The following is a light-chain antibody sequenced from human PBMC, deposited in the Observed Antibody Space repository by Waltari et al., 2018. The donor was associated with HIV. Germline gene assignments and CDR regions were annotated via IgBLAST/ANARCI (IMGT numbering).Light chain of an antibody. Sequence: QSALTQPASVSGSPGQSITISCTATSSDVGGYNYVSWYPQHPGKAPKLRIYEVSNRPSGVSNRFSGSKSGNTASLTISGLQAEDEADYYCSSYTSSTVVFGGGTKLTVL. V-gene: IGLV2-14*01. CDR1: SSDVGGYNY. J-gene: IGLJ2*01. CDR2: EVS. CDR3: SSYTSSTVV.